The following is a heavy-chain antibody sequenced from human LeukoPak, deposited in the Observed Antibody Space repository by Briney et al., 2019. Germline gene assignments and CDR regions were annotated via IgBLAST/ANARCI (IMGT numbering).Heavy chain of an antibody. CDR3: AKGGEYYYDRSGYYYLTLYYFVY. Sequence: PGGSLRLSCAASGFTYSSYAMRWVRQAPGKGLEWVSAISGSGGSTYYADSVKGRFTISRDNSKNTLYLQMNSLRAEDTAVYYCAKGGEYYYDRSGYYYLTLYYFVYWGQGTLVTVSS. CDR2: ISGSGGST. J-gene: IGHJ4*02. CDR1: GFTYSSYA. D-gene: IGHD3-22*01. V-gene: IGHV3-23*01.